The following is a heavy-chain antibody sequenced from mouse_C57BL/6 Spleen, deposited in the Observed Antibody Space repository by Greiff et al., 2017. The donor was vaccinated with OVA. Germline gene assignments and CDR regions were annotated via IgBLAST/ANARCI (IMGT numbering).Heavy chain of an antibody. D-gene: IGHD2-1*01. CDR3: ARDNYGNSRWFAY. V-gene: IGHV5-4*01. CDR2: ISDGGSYT. J-gene: IGHJ3*01. Sequence: EVKLMESGGGLVKPGGPLKLSCAASGFTFSSYAMSWVRQTPEKRLEWVATISDGGSYTYYPDNVKGRFTISRDNAKNNLYLQMSHLKSEDTAMYDCARDNYGNSRWFAYWGQGTLVTVSA. CDR1: GFTFSSYA.